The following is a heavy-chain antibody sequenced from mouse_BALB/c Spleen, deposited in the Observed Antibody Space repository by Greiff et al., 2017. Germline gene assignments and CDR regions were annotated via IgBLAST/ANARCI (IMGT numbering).Heavy chain of an antibody. CDR1: GFTFSSFG. CDR3: ARESSTLYYFDY. Sequence: EVKLVESGGGLVQPGGSRKLSCAASGFTFSSFGMHWVRQAPEKGLEWVAYISSGSSTIYYADTVKGRFTISRDNPKNTLFLQMTSLRSEDTAMYYCARESSTLYYFDYWGQGTTLTVSS. D-gene: IGHD4-1*02. J-gene: IGHJ2*01. CDR2: ISSGSSTI. V-gene: IGHV5-17*02.